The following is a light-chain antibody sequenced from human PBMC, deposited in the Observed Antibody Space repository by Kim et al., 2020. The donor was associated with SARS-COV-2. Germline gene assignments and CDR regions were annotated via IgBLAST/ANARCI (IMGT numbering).Light chain of an antibody. Sequence: SYELTQPPSVSVAPGKTARITRGGNNIGSKSVHWYQQKPGQAPVLVIYYDSDRPSGIPERFSGSNSGNTATLTISRVEAGDEADYYCQLWDSSSDHPVFGGGTQLTVL. V-gene: IGLV3-21*04. CDR2: YDS. CDR3: QLWDSSSDHPV. CDR1: NIGSKS. J-gene: IGLJ3*02.